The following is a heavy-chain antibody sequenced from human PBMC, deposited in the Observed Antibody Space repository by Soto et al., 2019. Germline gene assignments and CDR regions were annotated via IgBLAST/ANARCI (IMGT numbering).Heavy chain of an antibody. D-gene: IGHD3-10*01. CDR2: IYHSGNT. J-gene: IGHJ4*02. CDR1: GGSISSSNW. V-gene: IGHV4-4*02. CDR3: ARRWGEGRVDY. Sequence: QVQLQESGPGLVKPSGTLSLTCAVSGGSISSSNWWSWVRQPPGKGLEWIGEIYHSGNTNYNPSRERRVTMAVDKSRNQFSLKLSSVTAADTAVDYCARRWGEGRVDYWGQGTLVTVSS.